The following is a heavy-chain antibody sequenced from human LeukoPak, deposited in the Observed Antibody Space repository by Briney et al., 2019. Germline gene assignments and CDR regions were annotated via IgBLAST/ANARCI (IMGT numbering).Heavy chain of an antibody. D-gene: IGHD2-2*01. CDR2: IYYSGST. CDR1: GGSISSFY. CDR3: ARRLGGTSTGFDY. V-gene: IGHV4-59*08. Sequence: SETLSLTCTVSGGSISSFYWSWIRQSPGKGLEWIAYIYYSGSTTYNPSLKSRVTISVDTSKNQFSLKLSSVTAADTAVYYCARRLGGTSTGFDYWGQGTLVTVSS. J-gene: IGHJ4*02.